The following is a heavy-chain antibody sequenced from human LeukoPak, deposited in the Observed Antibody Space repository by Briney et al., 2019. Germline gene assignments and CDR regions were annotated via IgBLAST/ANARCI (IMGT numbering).Heavy chain of an antibody. CDR3: ARASYCSDGSCYSDY. Sequence: WASVKVSCKASGYTFSSYSISWVRQAPGQGLEWMGWISAYNGNTIYAQKVKGRVTMTTDTSTSTAYMELRSLKSDDTAVYYCARASYCSDGSCYSDYGGQGTLVTVSS. V-gene: IGHV1-18*01. D-gene: IGHD2-15*01. CDR1: GYTFSSYS. CDR2: ISAYNGNT. J-gene: IGHJ4*02.